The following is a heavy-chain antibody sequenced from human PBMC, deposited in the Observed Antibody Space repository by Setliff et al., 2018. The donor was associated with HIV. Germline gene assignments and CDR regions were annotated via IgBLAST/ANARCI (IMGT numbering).Heavy chain of an antibody. J-gene: IGHJ4*02. CDR2: ITRSSSRI. D-gene: IGHD3-22*01. Sequence: GSLRLSCSASGFTFSTYEMTWVRQAPGKGLECISYITRSSSRILYADSVKGRFTISRDNAKKLVYLQMNSLRAEDTAIYYCARDRASSGYYARFDHWGQGTLVTVSS. V-gene: IGHV3-48*03. CDR3: ARDRASSGYYARFDH. CDR1: GFTFSTYE.